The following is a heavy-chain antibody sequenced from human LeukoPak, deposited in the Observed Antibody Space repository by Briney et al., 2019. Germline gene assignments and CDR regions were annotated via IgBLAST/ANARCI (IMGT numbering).Heavy chain of an antibody. CDR3: ARDGPYYDILTGYSIQYYYYYGMDV. J-gene: IGHJ6*02. CDR2: INSDGSST. D-gene: IGHD3-9*01. V-gene: IGHV3-74*01. Sequence: GRSLRLSCAASGFTFSSYWMHWVRQAPGKGLVWVSRINSDGSSTSYADSVKGRFTISRDNAKHTLYLQMNSLRAEDTAVYYCARDGPYYDILTGYSIQYYYYYGMDVWGQGTTVTVSS. CDR1: GFTFSSYW.